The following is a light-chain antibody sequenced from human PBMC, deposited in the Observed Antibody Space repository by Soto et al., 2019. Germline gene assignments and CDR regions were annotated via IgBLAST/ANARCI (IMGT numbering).Light chain of an antibody. J-gene: IGKJ1*01. CDR1: QTISNT. CDR2: ESS. V-gene: IGKV3-11*01. CDR3: QQRSNWPQT. Sequence: EVVMTQSPATLSVSPGDKVSLSCRANQTISNTLAWYQQKPGQAPRLLIYESSNRATGIAARFSGSGSGTDFTLTISSLEPEDFAVYYCQQRSNWPQTFGQGTKVDIK.